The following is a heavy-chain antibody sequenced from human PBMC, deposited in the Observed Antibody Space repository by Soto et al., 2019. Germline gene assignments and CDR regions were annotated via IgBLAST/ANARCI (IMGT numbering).Heavy chain of an antibody. CDR3: ARADDDTSGYYYPSEY. CDR1: GGYVSSVDYY. Sequence: SETLSLTCTVSGGYVSSVDYYWSWIRQHPGKGLEWIGYIYYSGSTYYNPSLESRVTISVDTSKNQFSLRLSSVTAADTAVYYCARADDDTSGYYYPSEYWGQGTLVTVSS. J-gene: IGHJ4*02. D-gene: IGHD3-22*01. CDR2: IYYSGST. V-gene: IGHV4-31*03.